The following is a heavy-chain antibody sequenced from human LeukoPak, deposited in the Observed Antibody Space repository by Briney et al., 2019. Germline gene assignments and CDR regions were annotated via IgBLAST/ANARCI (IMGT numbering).Heavy chain of an antibody. Sequence: PSETLSLTCTVSGGSISSSSYYWGWIRQPPGKGLEWIGSIYYSGSTYYNPSLKSRVTISVDTSKNQFSLKLSSVTAADTAVYYCARHESMVYAIVNSLTQTTLDYWGQGALVTVSS. CDR2: IYYSGST. CDR3: ARHESMVYAIVNSLTQTTLDY. V-gene: IGHV4-39*01. J-gene: IGHJ4*02. D-gene: IGHD2-8*01. CDR1: GGSISSSSYY.